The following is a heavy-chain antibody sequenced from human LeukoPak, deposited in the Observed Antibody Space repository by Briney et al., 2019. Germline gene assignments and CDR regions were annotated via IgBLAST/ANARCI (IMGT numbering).Heavy chain of an antibody. J-gene: IGHJ5*02. Sequence: SETLSLTCTVSGGSLNGHWWSWIRQPPGKGLEWVGYVYYNGNSISHPSLNGRVSISPDTTKNQFSLNLTSVTAADTAVYYCAGLHFASAEEFDPWGQGTLVTVSS. CDR1: GGSLNGHW. V-gene: IGHV4-59*08. D-gene: IGHD6-25*01. CDR2: VYYNGNS. CDR3: AGLHFASAEEFDP.